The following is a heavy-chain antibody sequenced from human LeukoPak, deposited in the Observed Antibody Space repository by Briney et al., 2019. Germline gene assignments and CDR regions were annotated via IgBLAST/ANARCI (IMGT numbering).Heavy chain of an antibody. CDR3: ARSGGDYGSGSYFPTPPDY. CDR1: GGSISSYY. J-gene: IGHJ4*02. CDR2: IYYSGST. Sequence: SETLSLTCTVPGGSISSYYWSWIRQPPGKGLEWIGYIYYSGSTNYNPSLKSRVTISVDTSKNQFSLKLSSVTAADTALYYCARSGGDYGSGSYFPTPPDYWGQGTLVTVSS. D-gene: IGHD3-10*01. V-gene: IGHV4-59*08.